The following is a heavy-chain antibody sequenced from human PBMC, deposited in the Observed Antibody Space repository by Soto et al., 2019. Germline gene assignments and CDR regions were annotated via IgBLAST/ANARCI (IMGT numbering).Heavy chain of an antibody. J-gene: IGHJ4*02. CDR3: AKRAWGSSGPFDY. Sequence: EVQLLESGGGLVQPGGSLRLSCAASGFTFSSYAMNWVRQAPGKGLEWVSGISVGGGNTYYADSVKGRFTISRDNSQNTLYLQMNSLRAEDTAVYFCAKRAWGSSGPFDYWGQGTLVTVSS. V-gene: IGHV3-23*01. CDR2: ISVGGGNT. CDR1: GFTFSSYA. D-gene: IGHD6-19*01.